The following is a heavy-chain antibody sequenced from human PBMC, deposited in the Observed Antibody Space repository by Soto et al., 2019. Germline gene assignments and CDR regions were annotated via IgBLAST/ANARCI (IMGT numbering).Heavy chain of an antibody. V-gene: IGHV3-15*07. CDR1: GFTFSNAW. D-gene: IGHD3-22*01. CDR2: IKSKTDGGTT. Sequence: PGGSRRLSCAASGFTFSNAWMNWVRQAPGKGLEWVGRIKSKTDGGTTDYAAPVKGRFTISRDDSKNTLYLQMNSLKTEDTAVYYCTTDAPYYYDSSGYYWGNVVAFDIWGQGTMVTVSS. CDR3: TTDAPYYYDSSGYYWGNVVAFDI. J-gene: IGHJ3*02.